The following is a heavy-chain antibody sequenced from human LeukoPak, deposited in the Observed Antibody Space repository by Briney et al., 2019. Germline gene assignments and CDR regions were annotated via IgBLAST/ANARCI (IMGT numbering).Heavy chain of an antibody. CDR3: ASFTERENYHYSANL. CDR2: IKSDWNST. CDR1: GFTLCSYW. J-gene: IGHJ4*02. D-gene: IGHD3-16*02. V-gene: IGHV3-74*01. Sequence: GGSLRLSCAASGFTLCSYWTHCVPQAPGEGRLWVSRIKSDWNSTNYADSVKGGFTISRDNAKNTVYLQMNSLRAEDTAVYYCASFTERENYHYSANLWGQGTLVIVS.